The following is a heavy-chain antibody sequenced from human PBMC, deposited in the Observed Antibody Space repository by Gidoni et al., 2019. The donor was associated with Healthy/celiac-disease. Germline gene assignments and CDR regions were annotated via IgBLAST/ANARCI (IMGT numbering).Heavy chain of an antibody. CDR1: GFTSSSYG. D-gene: IGHD3-10*01. Sequence: QVQLVESGGGVVQPGRSLRLSCSASGFTSSSYGMHWVRQAPGKGLEWVAVIWYDGSNKYYADSVKGRFTISRDNSKNTLYLQMNSLRAEDTAVYYCASAPPDGSGSYSPWGQGTLVTVSS. CDR3: ASAPPDGSGSYSP. V-gene: IGHV3-33*01. CDR2: IWYDGSNK. J-gene: IGHJ5*02.